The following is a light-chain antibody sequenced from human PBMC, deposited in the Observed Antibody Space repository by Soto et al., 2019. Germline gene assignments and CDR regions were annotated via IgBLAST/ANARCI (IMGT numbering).Light chain of an antibody. CDR2: WAS. Sequence: DIVMSQTPDSLAVSVGERATINCKSSQSVLYSSNNKNYLSWYQQKPGQPPKLLIYWASTRESGVPDRFSGSGSGTDFTLTISSLQAEDVAVYYCQQYYTSPYAFGQGTKLEIK. CDR1: QSVLYSSNNKNY. CDR3: QQYYTSPYA. J-gene: IGKJ2*01. V-gene: IGKV4-1*01.